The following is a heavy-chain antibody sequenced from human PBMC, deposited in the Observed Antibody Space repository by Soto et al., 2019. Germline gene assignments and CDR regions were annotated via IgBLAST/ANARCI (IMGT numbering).Heavy chain of an antibody. Sequence: QVQLVESGGGVVQPGRSLRLSCAASGLIFSNYGMHWVRQAPGRGLEWLGSVSYDGPRKDYADAVKGRVTISRDNSKNMLYLQMNSLRVEDTAVYYCARDGQASVEIPAAGNVHLADWGQGTLVAVSS. CDR2: VSYDGPRK. J-gene: IGHJ1*01. D-gene: IGHD1-1*01. CDR1: GLIFSNYG. CDR3: ARDGQASVEIPAAGNVHLAD. V-gene: IGHV3-30*03.